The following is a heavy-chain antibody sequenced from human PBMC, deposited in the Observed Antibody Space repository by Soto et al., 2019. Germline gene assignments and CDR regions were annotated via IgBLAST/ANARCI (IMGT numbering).Heavy chain of an antibody. CDR3: ARVGVTMVRGVISHWFDP. D-gene: IGHD3-10*01. V-gene: IGHV4-59*01. J-gene: IGHJ5*02. Sequence: SETLSLTCTVSGGSISSYYWSWIRQPPGKGLEWIGYIYYSGSTNYNPSLKSRVTISVDTSKNQFSLKLSSVTAADTAVYYCARVGVTMVRGVISHWFDPWGQGTLVTVSS. CDR2: IYYSGST. CDR1: GGSISSYY.